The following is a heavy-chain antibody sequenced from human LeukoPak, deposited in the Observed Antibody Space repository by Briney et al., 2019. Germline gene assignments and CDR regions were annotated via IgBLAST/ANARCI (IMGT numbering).Heavy chain of an antibody. CDR3: AELGITMIGGV. CDR2: ITSSGTYI. Sequence: GGSLRLSCAASGFTFSNYNMNSVRQAPGEAMEWVSSITSSGTYIFYADSVKGRFTISRDNAKNSLYLQMNSLRAEDTAVYYCAELGITMIGGVWGKGTTVTISS. D-gene: IGHD3-10*02. CDR1: GFTFSNYN. V-gene: IGHV3-21*01. J-gene: IGHJ6*04.